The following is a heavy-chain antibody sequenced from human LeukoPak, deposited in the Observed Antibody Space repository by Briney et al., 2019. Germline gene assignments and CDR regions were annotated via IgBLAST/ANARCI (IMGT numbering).Heavy chain of an antibody. V-gene: IGHV4-59*08. Sequence: PSETLSLTCTLSGGSISNFYWSWIRQSPEKGLEWVGQIHYSGSTTYNPSLESRITISVDTSENQFSLKLSSVTAAGTAIYYCARRGSHYYYYMDVWGKGTTVTVSS. CDR3: ARRGSHYYYYMDV. J-gene: IGHJ6*03. D-gene: IGHD6-6*01. CDR1: GGSISNFY. CDR2: IHYSGST.